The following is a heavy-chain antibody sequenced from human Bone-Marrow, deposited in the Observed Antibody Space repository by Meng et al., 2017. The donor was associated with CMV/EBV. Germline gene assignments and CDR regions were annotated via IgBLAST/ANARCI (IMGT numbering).Heavy chain of an antibody. CDR1: GYTFTSYG. Sequence: ASVQVSCKASGYTFTSYGISWVRQAPGQGLEWMGWISAYNGNTNYAQKLQGRVTMTTDTSTSTAYMELRSLRSDDTAVYYCARDSRVGATRYYYYGMDVWGQGTTVTVSS. CDR2: ISAYNGNT. CDR3: ARDSRVGATRYYYYGMDV. D-gene: IGHD1-26*01. V-gene: IGHV1-18*01. J-gene: IGHJ6*02.